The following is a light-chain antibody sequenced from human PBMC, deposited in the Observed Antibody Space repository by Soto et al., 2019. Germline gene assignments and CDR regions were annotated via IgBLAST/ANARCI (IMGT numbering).Light chain of an antibody. CDR3: QQYGSPLT. CDR1: QSVSRSY. CDR2: GAS. J-gene: IGKJ4*01. Sequence: EIVLTQSPATLSLSPGERSTLSCMASQSVSRSYLAWYQQKPGQTPRVLIYGASNRATGIPDRFSGSGSGTDFTLTISRMEPEDFAVYYCQQYGSPLTFGGGTKVDIK. V-gene: IGKV3-20*01.